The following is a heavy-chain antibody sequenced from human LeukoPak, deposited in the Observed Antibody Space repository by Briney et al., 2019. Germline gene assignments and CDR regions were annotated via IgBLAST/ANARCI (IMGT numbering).Heavy chain of an antibody. J-gene: IGHJ5*02. CDR2: INPHSGGT. V-gene: IGHV1-2*02. CDR3: ARDGGGLGELLNWFDP. Sequence: ASVKVSCKASGYTFTGYYIHWMRQAPGQGLEWMGWINPHSGGTNYAQKFQGRVTMTRHTSISTAYMELSRLRSDDTAVYYCARDGGGLGELLNWFDPWGQGTLVTVSS. CDR1: GYTFTGYY. D-gene: IGHD3-10*01.